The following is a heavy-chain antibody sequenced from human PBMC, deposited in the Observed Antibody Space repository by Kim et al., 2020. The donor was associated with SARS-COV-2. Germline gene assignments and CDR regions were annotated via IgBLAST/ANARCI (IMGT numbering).Heavy chain of an antibody. J-gene: IGHJ4*02. CDR3: ARDLNDILTGYYPNPTDY. Sequence: GGSLRLSCAASGFTFSSYGMHWVRQAPGKGLEWVAVIWYDGSNKYYADSVKGRFTISRDNSKNTLYLQMNSLRAEDTAVYYCARDLNDILTGYYPNPTDYWGQGTLVTVSS. V-gene: IGHV3-33*01. CDR2: IWYDGSNK. D-gene: IGHD3-9*01. CDR1: GFTFSSYG.